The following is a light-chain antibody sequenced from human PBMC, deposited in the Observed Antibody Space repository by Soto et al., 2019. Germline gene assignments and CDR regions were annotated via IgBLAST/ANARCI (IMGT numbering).Light chain of an antibody. CDR2: EGN. CDR1: VSDVGTFGP. V-gene: IGLV2-23*01. J-gene: IGLJ1*01. Sequence: QSALTQPASVSGSPGQSITISCTGSVSDVGTFGPVSWYQRHPGQVPKLIIYEGNRRPSGVSGRFSGSKSGNTASLTISGLQAEDEADYYCCSYVGARTYVFGSGTKLTVL. CDR3: CSYVGARTYV.